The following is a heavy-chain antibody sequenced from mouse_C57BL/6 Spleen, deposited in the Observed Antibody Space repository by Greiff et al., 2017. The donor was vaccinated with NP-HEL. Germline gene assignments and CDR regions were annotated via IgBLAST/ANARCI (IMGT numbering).Heavy chain of an antibody. J-gene: IGHJ4*01. V-gene: IGHV1-50*01. CDR2: IDPSDSYT. Sequence: QVQLQQPGAELVKPGASVKLSCKASGYTFTSYWMQWVKQRPGQGLEWIGEIDPSDSYTNYNQKFKGKAPLTVDTSSSTAYMQLGSLTSEDSAVYYCERRHYYGSSDNAMDYWGQGTSVTVSS. D-gene: IGHD1-1*01. CDR1: GYTFTSYW. CDR3: ERRHYYGSSDNAMDY.